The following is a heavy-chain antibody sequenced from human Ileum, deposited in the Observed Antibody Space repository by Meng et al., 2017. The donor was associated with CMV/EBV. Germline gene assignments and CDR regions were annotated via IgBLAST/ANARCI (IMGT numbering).Heavy chain of an antibody. Sequence: LTCTVSGDSFSSSMWWSWVRQPPGKGLEWIGEIYHSGTTTYNPSLKSRVTISPDESKNEFSLKLTSVTAADTAVYYCARNGYYSLDYWSQGTLVTVSS. CDR1: GDSFSSSMW. D-gene: IGHD3-22*01. V-gene: IGHV4-4*02. CDR3: ARNGYYSLDY. CDR2: IYHSGTT. J-gene: IGHJ4*02.